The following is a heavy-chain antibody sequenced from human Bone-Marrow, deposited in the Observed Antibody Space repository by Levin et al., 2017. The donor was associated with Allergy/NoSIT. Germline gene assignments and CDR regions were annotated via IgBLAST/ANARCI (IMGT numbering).Heavy chain of an antibody. J-gene: IGHJ1*01. CDR3: VKDIQTPEAPGMVLQF. D-gene: IGHD4-11*01. CDR2: ISWNSAKI. Sequence: GGSLRLSCAASGFTFDNYAMHWVRQPPGKGLEWVSGISWNSAKIGYGDSMKGRFTISRDNAKNSLYLQMNSLRAEDTALYYCVKDIQTPEAPGMVLQFWGQGTLVMVSS. V-gene: IGHV3-9*01. CDR1: GFTFDNYA.